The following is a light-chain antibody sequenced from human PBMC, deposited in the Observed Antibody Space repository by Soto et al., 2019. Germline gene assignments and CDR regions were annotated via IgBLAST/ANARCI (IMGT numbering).Light chain of an antibody. CDR3: VSYAGSSSV. CDR2: EVG. CDR1: SSDVGRYNF. J-gene: IGLJ1*01. Sequence: QSALTQPPSASGSPGQSVTISCTGTSSDVGRYNFVSWHQQHPGKAPKLLIYEVGKRASGVPDRFSGSKSGNTASLTVSGLQAEDEADYYCVSYAGSSSVFGTGTKLTVL. V-gene: IGLV2-8*01.